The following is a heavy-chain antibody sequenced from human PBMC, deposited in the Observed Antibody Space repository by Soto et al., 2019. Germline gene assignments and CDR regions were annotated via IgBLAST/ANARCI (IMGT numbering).Heavy chain of an antibody. D-gene: IGHD6-13*01. J-gene: IGHJ4*02. Sequence: QVQLVESGGGVGQPGRSLRLSCAASGFTFSSYGMHWVRQAPGKGLEWVAVISYDGSNKYYADSVKGRFTISRDNSKNTLYLQMNSLRAEDTAVYYCAKSAGHSSSWVYYFDYWGQGTLVTVSS. CDR3: AKSAGHSSSWVYYFDY. V-gene: IGHV3-30*18. CDR1: GFTFSSYG. CDR2: ISYDGSNK.